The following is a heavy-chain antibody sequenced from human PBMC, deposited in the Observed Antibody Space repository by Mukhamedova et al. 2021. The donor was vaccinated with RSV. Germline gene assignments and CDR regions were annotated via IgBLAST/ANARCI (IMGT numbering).Heavy chain of an antibody. CDR2: ISGSGST. Sequence: GLEWVSSISGSGSTYYADSVKGRLTIARDNSENTLYLQMNSLRAEDTAVYYCVKDQRGYSYNYFHPWGQGTLVTVSS. J-gene: IGHJ5*02. D-gene: IGHD3-3*01. CDR3: VKDQRGYSYNYFHP. V-gene: IGHV3-23*01.